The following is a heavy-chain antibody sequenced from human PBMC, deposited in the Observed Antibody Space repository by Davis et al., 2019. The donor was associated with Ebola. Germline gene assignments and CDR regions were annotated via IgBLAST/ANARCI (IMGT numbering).Heavy chain of an antibody. Sequence: SGPTLAKPTDTLTLTCTVPGFSLRNARMGVSWIRQPTGKALEWLAHIFSNDEKSYSTSLKSRLTISKDTSKSQVVLTMTNMDPVDTATYYCARTLGLFDYYYYYGMDVWGQGTTVTVSS. J-gene: IGHJ6*02. V-gene: IGHV2-26*01. CDR2: IFSNDEK. CDR3: ARTLGLFDYYYYYGMDV. CDR1: GFSLRNARMG. D-gene: IGHD3/OR15-3a*01.